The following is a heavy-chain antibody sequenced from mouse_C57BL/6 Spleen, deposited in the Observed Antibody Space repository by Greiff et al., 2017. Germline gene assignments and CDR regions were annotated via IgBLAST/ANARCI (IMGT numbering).Heavy chain of an antibody. V-gene: IGHV5-9-1*02. D-gene: IGHD1-1*01. CDR3: TREPITTVVEEDAMDY. CDR2: ISSGGDYT. Sequence: EVQVVESGEGLVKPGGSLKLSCAASGFTFSSYAMSWVRQTPEKRLEWVAYISSGGDYTYYADTVKGRITISRDNARNTLYLQMSSLKSEHTTMYYCTREPITTVVEEDAMDYWGQGTSVTVSS. J-gene: IGHJ4*01. CDR1: GFTFSSYA.